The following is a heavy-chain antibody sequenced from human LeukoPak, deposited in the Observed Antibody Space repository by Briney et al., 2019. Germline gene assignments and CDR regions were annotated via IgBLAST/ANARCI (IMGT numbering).Heavy chain of an antibody. CDR1: GYSISSGYY. CDR2: IYHSGST. CDR3: ARAIVVVTAIGYYYYMDV. J-gene: IGHJ6*03. D-gene: IGHD2-21*02. V-gene: IGHV4-38-2*01. Sequence: SETLSLTCAVSGYSISSGYYWGWIRQPPGKGLEWIGSIYHSGSTYYNPSLKSRVTISVDTSKNQFSLKLSSVTAADTAVYYCARAIVVVTAIGYYYYMDVWGKGTTVTVSS.